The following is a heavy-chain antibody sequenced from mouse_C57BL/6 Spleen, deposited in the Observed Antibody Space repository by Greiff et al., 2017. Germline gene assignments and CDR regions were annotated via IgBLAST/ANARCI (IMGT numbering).Heavy chain of an antibody. D-gene: IGHD1-1*01. CDR3: ARRITTVPFDY. CDR1: GYTFTSYT. Sequence: VKLMESVAELARPGASVKMSCKASGYTFTSYTMHWVKQRPGQGLEWIGYINPSSGYTKYNQKFKDKATLTADKSSSTAYMQLSSLTSEDSAVYYCARRITTVPFDYRGQGTTLTVSS. CDR2: INPSSGYT. V-gene: IGHV1-4*01. J-gene: IGHJ2*01.